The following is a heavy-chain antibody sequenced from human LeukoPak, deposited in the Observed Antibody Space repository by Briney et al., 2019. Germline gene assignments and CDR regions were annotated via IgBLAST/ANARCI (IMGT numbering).Heavy chain of an antibody. J-gene: IGHJ4*02. V-gene: IGHV4-30-2*01. D-gene: IGHD3-10*01. CDR1: GGSISSGGYY. Sequence: SETLSLTCTVSGGSISSGGYYWSWIRQPPGKGLEWTGYIYHSGSTYYNPSLKSRVTISVDRSKNQFSLKLSSVTAADTAVYYCARDFKGSYYGSGSYPTLDYWGQGTLVTVSS. CDR2: IYHSGST. CDR3: ARDFKGSYYGSGSYPTLDY.